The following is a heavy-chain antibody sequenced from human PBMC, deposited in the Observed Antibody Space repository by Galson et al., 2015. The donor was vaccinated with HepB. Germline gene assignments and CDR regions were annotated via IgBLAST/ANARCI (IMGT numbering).Heavy chain of an antibody. Sequence: SXRLSCAGSGFIFSNYALSWVRQAPGKGLQWVSGISGDTYGTYYADSVKGRFTISRDNSNNRLYLQMTSVRADDTATYYCAKGRGWYTGFDSWGQGALVTVSS. D-gene: IGHD6-19*01. V-gene: IGHV3-23*01. J-gene: IGHJ4*02. CDR1: GFIFSNYA. CDR2: ISGDTYGT. CDR3: AKGRGWYTGFDS.